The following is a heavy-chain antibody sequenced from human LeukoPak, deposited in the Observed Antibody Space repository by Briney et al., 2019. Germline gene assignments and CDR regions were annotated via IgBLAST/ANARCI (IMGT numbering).Heavy chain of an antibody. J-gene: IGHJ5*02. CDR3: ARGKCSSTSCSGNWFDP. V-gene: IGHV1-46*01. CDR2: INPSGGST. CDR1: GYTFTSYY. Sequence: ASVKVSCKASGYTFTSYYMHWVRQAPGQGLEWMGIINPSGGSTSYAQKFQGRVTMTRDTSTSTVYMELSSLRSEDTAVYYCARGKCSSTSCSGNWFDPWGQGTLVTVYS. D-gene: IGHD2-2*01.